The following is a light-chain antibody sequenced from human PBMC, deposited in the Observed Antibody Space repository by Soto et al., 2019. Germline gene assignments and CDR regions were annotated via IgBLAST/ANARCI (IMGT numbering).Light chain of an antibody. CDR3: QVWDSSSDHPV. CDR1: NIGSKS. Sequence: SYELTQPPSVSGAPGTTARITCGGNNIGSKSVHWYQQKPGQAPVLVIYYDSDRPSGIPERFSGSNSGNTATLTISRVEAGDEADYYCQVWDSSSDHPVFGGGTKLTVL. V-gene: IGLV3-21*04. J-gene: IGLJ2*01. CDR2: YDS.